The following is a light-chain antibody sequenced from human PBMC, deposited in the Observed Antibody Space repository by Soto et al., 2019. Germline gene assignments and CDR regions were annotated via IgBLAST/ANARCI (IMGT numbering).Light chain of an antibody. CDR3: QVWDSSSDPP. Sequence: SYELTQPPSVSVAPGKTARITCGGNNIGSKSVHWYQQKPGQAPVLVIYYDSDRPSGIPERFSGSNSGNTATLTISRVEAGDEAVYYCQVWDSSSDPPFGGGTKLTVL. CDR2: YDS. J-gene: IGLJ2*01. CDR1: NIGSKS. V-gene: IGLV3-21*04.